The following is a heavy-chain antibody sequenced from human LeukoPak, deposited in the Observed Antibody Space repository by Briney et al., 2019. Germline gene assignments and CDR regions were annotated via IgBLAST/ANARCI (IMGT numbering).Heavy chain of an antibody. J-gene: IGHJ4*02. CDR3: ASGPSYSGSNEYFDS. CDR2: INTNTGNP. V-gene: IGHV7-4-1*02. D-gene: IGHD1-26*01. Sequence: ASVKVSCKASGYTLSSYTMNWVRQAPGQGLEWMGWINTNTGNPTYAQDYTGRFVLSLDTSVSTTYLQISRLKAEDTAVYYCASGPSYSGSNEYFDSWGQGTLVTVSS. CDR1: GYTLSSYT.